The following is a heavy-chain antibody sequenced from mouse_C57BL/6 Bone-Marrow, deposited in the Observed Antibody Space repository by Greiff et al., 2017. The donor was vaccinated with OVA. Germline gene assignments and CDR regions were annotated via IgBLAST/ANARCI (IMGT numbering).Heavy chain of an antibody. V-gene: IGHV4-1*01. Sequence: EADGIDFSRYWMSWVRRAPGKGLEWIGEINPDSSTINYAPSLKDKFIISRDNAKNTLYLQMSKVRSEDTALYYCARHGLFYAMDYWGQGTSVTVSS. J-gene: IGHJ4*01. CDR2: INPDSSTI. CDR3: ARHGLFYAMDY. CDR1: GIDFSRYW.